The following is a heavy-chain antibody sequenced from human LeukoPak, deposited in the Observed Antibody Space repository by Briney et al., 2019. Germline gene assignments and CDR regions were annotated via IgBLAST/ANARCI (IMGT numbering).Heavy chain of an antibody. CDR3: ARDLIAARQERGGAFDY. J-gene: IGHJ4*02. CDR1: GDSVSSNSAA. D-gene: IGHD6-6*01. V-gene: IGHV6-1*01. CDR2: TYYRSKWYN. Sequence: SQTLSLTCAISGDSVSSNSAAWNWIRQSPSRGLEWLGRTYYRSKWYNDYAVSEKSRITINPDTSKNQFSLQLNSVTPEDTAVYYCARDLIAARQERGGAFDYWGQGTLVTVSS.